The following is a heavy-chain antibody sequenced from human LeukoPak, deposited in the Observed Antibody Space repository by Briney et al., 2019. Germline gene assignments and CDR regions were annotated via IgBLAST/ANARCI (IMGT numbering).Heavy chain of an antibody. J-gene: IGHJ6*02. D-gene: IGHD1-1*01. CDR1: GGSFSGYY. CDR2: INHSGST. Sequence: PSETLSLTCAVYGGSFSGYYWSWIRQPPGKGLEWIGEINHSGSTNYNPSLKSRVTISVDTSKNQFPLKLSSVTAADTAVYYCARKRGLTRTYYYYYGMDVWGQGTTVTVSS. CDR3: ARKRGLTRTYYYYYGMDV. V-gene: IGHV4-34*01.